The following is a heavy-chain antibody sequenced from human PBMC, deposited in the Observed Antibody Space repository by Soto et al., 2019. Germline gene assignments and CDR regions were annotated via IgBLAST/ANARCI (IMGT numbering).Heavy chain of an antibody. Sequence: SETLSLTCTVSGGSISSYYWSWIRQPPGKGLEWIGYIYYSGSTNYNPSLKSRVTISVDTSKNQFSLELSSVTAADTAVYYCARRYGTTFDYWGQGTLVTVSS. D-gene: IGHD1-7*01. J-gene: IGHJ4*02. CDR2: IYYSGST. CDR1: GGSISSYY. CDR3: ARRYGTTFDY. V-gene: IGHV4-59*01.